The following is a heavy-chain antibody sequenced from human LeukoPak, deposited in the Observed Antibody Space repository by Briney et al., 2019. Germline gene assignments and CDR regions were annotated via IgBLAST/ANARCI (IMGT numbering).Heavy chain of an antibody. CDR1: GFMFSRSD. J-gene: IGHJ5*02. D-gene: IGHD2-21*02. CDR2: IWHDRSDTYGSNK. Sequence: TGGSLRLSCAVSGFMFSRSDIHWVRQAPGKGMKWVAVIWHDRSDTYGSNKYYADSVKGRFTISRDNSKNTVYLQMNSLRVEDTAVYYCAKDGNCGGDCYGWFDPWGQGALVTVSS. CDR3: AKDGNCGGDCYGWFDP. V-gene: IGHV3-33*06.